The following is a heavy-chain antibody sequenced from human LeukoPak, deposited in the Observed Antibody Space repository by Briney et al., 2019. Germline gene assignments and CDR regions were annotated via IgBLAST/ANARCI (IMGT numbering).Heavy chain of an antibody. CDR3: AKGGTVPWTGFDS. D-gene: IGHD1-14*01. J-gene: IGHJ5*01. CDR2: ISAGGEST. V-gene: IGHV3-23*01. CDR1: GFTFSNYA. Sequence: GGGLRLSFAASGFTFSNYAIKWGRQGPGEGGGWVSGISAGGESTYYADSVRGRSTISRDNSKNTLWLHVNSLRVEDTAVYYCAKGGTVPWTGFDSWGQGTLVTVSS.